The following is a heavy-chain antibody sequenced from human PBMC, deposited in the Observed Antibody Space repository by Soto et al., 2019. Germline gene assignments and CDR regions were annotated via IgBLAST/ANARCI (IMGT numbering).Heavy chain of an antibody. D-gene: IGHD6-19*01. CDR2: ISYDGSNK. J-gene: IGHJ5*02. CDR3: ARDIAVAGLQRGFDP. CDR1: GFTFSSYA. V-gene: IGHV3-30-3*01. Sequence: QVQLVESGGGVVQPGRSLRLSCAASGFTFSSYAMHWVRQAPGKGLEWVAVISYDGSNKYYADSVKGRFTISRDNSKNTLYLQMNSLRAEDTAVYYCARDIAVAGLQRGFDPWGQGTLVTVSS.